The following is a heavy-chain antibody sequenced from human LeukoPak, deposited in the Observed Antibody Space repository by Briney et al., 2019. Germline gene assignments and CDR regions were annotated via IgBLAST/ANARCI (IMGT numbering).Heavy chain of an antibody. J-gene: IGHJ4*02. CDR3: ARDAPPYCGGDCLYYFDY. Sequence: SVKVSCKASGGTFSSYAISWVRQAPGQGLEWMGRIIPILGIANYAQKFQGRVTITADKSTSTAYMELSSLRSEDTAVYYCARDAPPYCGGDCLYYFDYWGQGTLVTVSS. V-gene: IGHV1-69*04. CDR1: GGTFSSYA. D-gene: IGHD2-21*02. CDR2: IIPILGIA.